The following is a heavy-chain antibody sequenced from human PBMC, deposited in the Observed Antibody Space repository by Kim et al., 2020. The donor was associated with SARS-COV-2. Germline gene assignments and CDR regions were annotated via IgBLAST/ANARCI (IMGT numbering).Heavy chain of an antibody. J-gene: IGHJ4*02. CDR3: AKGALYYGSGSSALFDH. V-gene: IGHV3-33*06. D-gene: IGHD3-10*01. CDR1: GFSFSTYG. Sequence: GGSLRLSCVASGFSFSTYGMHWVRQAPGKGLEWVAVVWYDGSNEHYADSVKGRFTISRDNSKNTVFLQMNTLRAEDTAMYYCAKGALYYGSGSSALFDHWGQGTLVIVPS. CDR2: VWYDGSNE.